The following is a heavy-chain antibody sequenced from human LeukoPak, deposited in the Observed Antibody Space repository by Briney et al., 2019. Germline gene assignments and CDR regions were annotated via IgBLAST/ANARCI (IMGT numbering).Heavy chain of an antibody. J-gene: IGHJ3*02. CDR3: ARGTPYYDSSGYYFDAFDI. D-gene: IGHD3-22*01. Sequence: ASVKVSCKASGYTFTGYYMHWVRQAPGQGLEWMGIINPSGGSTSYAQKFQGRVTMTRDTSTSTVYMELSSLRSEDTAVYYCARGTPYYDSSGYYFDAFDIWGQGTMVTVSS. V-gene: IGHV1-46*01. CDR2: INPSGGST. CDR1: GYTFTGYY.